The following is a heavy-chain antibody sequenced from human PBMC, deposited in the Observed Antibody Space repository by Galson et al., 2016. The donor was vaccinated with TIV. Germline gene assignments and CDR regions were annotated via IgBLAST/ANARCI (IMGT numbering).Heavy chain of an antibody. CDR1: GYTFTTYY. Sequence: SVKVSCKASGYTFTTYYIHWVRQAPGQGLEWMGVIDPSGGGTTYAQKFQARVTMTRDTSTSTVYMGLSSLKSEDTAVYFCARTTPPPVSSNGWNDAFDFWGQGTIVTVSS. CDR2: IDPSGGGT. V-gene: IGHV1-46*01. J-gene: IGHJ3*01. CDR3: ARTTPPPVSSNGWNDAFDF. D-gene: IGHD6-19*01.